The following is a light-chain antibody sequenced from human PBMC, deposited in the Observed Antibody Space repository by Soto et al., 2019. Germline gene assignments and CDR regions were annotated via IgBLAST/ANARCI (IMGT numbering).Light chain of an antibody. J-gene: IGKJ1*01. CDR1: QSVSSSY. Sequence: EIVLTQSPGTLSLSPGERATLSCRASQSVSSSYLAWYQQKPGQAPRLLIYGASSRATGIPDRFSGSGSGTDFTLTISSLEPEDFAVYFCHQRNKFGQGTKVDIK. V-gene: IGKV3D-20*02. CDR2: GAS. CDR3: HQRNK.